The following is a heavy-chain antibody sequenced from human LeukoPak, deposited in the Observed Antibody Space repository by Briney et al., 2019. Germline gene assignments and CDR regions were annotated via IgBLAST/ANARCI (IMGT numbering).Heavy chain of an antibody. J-gene: IGHJ6*04. D-gene: IGHD3-10*01. Sequence: GGSLRLSCAASGFTFSSYAMSWVRQAPGKGLEWVSAISGSGGSTYYADSVKGRFTISRDNSKNTLYPQMNSLRAEDTAVYYCTKDQGLLWFGELNVWGKGATVTVSS. V-gene: IGHV3-23*01. CDR1: GFTFSSYA. CDR2: ISGSGGST. CDR3: TKDQGLLWFGELNV.